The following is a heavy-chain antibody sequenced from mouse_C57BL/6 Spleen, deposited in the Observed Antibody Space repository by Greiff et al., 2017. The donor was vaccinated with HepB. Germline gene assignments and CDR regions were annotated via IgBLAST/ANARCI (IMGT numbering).Heavy chain of an antibody. Sequence: EVKVVESGGGLVKPGGSLKLSCAASGFTFSDYGMHWVRQAPEKGLEWVAYISSGSSTIYYADTVKGRFTISRDNAKNTLFLQMTSLRSEDTAMYYCARYYGSSPYYAMDYWGQGTSVTVSS. CDR2: ISSGSSTI. J-gene: IGHJ4*01. CDR1: GFTFSDYG. D-gene: IGHD1-1*01. CDR3: ARYYGSSPYYAMDY. V-gene: IGHV5-17*01.